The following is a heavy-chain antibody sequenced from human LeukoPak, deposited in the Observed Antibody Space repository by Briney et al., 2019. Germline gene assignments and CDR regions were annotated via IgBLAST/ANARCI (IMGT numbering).Heavy chain of an antibody. J-gene: IGHJ4*02. Sequence: PSETLSLTCTVSGGPISSDSYSWSWIRQPPGKGLEWIGYIYHNGSTYYNPSLKSRVTIAVDRSRSQFSLTLRSVTAADTAVYYCARGVYDTSGYYADYWGQGTLVTVSS. CDR3: ARGVYDTSGYYADY. V-gene: IGHV4-30-2*01. D-gene: IGHD3-22*01. CDR2: IYHNGST. CDR1: GGPISSDSYS.